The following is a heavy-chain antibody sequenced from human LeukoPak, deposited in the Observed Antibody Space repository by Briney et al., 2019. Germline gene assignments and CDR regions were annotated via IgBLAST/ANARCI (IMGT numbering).Heavy chain of an antibody. V-gene: IGHV3-30*02. CDR3: AKDPPARITMIVVVTFFDY. CDR2: IRYDGSNK. CDR1: GFTFSSYG. D-gene: IGHD3-22*01. J-gene: IGHJ4*02. Sequence: PGGPLRLSCAASGFTFSSYGMHWVRQAPGKGLEWVAFIRYDGSNKYYADSVKGRFTISRDNSKNTLYLQMNSLRAEDTAVYYCAKDPPARITMIVVVTFFDYWGQGTLVTVSS.